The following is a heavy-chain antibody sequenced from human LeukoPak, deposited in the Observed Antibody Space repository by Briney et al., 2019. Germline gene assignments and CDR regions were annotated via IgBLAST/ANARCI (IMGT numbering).Heavy chain of an antibody. CDR3: ARFVDYYDSSGYSYFDY. D-gene: IGHD3-22*01. J-gene: IGHJ4*02. V-gene: IGHV3-20*04. CDR1: GFNFDDYG. CDR2: LTWNAGST. Sequence: GGSLRLSCAASGFNFDDYGMSWVRQAPGKGLEWVSALTWNAGSTGYADSVKGRFIISRDNAKNSLYLQINSLRAEDTALYYCARFVDYYDSSGYSYFDYWGQGTLVTVSS.